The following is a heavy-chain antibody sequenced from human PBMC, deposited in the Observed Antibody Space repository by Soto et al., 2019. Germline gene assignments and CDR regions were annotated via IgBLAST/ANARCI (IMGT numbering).Heavy chain of an antibody. Sequence: QVRLVQSGPEVRRPGASVTVSCKASGYTFTHYFIHWVRRAPGQGLEWMGYINPKSGDTPYSQTFRGRVSMTVDTSTDTASVGLSSLKSDDTAVYFCARVPGHKNSRGDFWGPGTPITVSS. CDR2: INPKSGDT. CDR3: ARVPGHKNSRGDF. D-gene: IGHD3-10*01. J-gene: IGHJ4*02. CDR1: GYTFTHYF. V-gene: IGHV1-2*02.